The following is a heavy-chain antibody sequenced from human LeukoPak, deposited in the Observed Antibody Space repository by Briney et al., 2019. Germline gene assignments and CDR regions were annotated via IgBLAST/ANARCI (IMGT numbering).Heavy chain of an antibody. CDR3: AKDALLGAPDDAFDI. V-gene: IGHV3-30*02. CDR2: IRYDGSNK. J-gene: IGHJ3*02. D-gene: IGHD3-10*01. CDR1: GFTFSSYG. Sequence: GGSLRLSCAASGFTFSSYGMHWVRQAPGKGLEWVAVIRYDGSNKYYAASVKGRFTISRDNSKNTLYLQMNSLRAEDTAVYYCAKDALLGAPDDAFDIWGQGTMVTVFS.